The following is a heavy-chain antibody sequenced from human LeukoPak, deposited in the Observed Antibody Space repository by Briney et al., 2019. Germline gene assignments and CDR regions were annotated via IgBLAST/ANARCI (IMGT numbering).Heavy chain of an antibody. CDR1: GFTFSSYA. J-gene: IGHJ4*02. CDR3: AKGGITYGDFQLRWYPSDY. V-gene: IGHV3-23*01. D-gene: IGHD4-17*01. CDR2: ISNSGGST. Sequence: PGGSLRLSCAASGFTFSSYAMSWVRQAPGKGLEWVSGISNSGGSTYYADSVKGRFTISRDNSKNTLHVQLNSLRAEDTAVYYCAKGGITYGDFQLRWYPSDYWGQGTLVTVSS.